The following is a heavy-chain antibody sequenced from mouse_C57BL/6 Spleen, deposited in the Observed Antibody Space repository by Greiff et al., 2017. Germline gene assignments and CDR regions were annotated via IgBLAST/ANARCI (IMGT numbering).Heavy chain of an antibody. Sequence: QVQLQQPGAELVRPGSSVKLSCKASGYTFTGYWMDWVKQRPGQGLEWNGNIYPSDSETHYNQKFKDKATLTVDKSSSTAYMQLSSLTSEDSAVYYCARGEDYDARRYAMDYWGQGTSVTVSS. J-gene: IGHJ4*01. V-gene: IGHV1-61*01. D-gene: IGHD2-4*01. CDR3: ARGEDYDARRYAMDY. CDR1: GYTFTGYW. CDR2: IYPSDSET.